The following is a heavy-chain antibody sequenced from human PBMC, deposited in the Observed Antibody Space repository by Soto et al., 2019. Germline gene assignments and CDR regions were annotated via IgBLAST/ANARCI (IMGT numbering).Heavy chain of an antibody. J-gene: IGHJ5*02. Sequence: SETLSLTCAVYGGSFSGYYWSWIRQPPGKGLEWIGEINHSGSTNYNPSLKSRVTISVDTSKNQFSLKLSSVAAADTAVYYCARGAVVVAGTRSDWFDPWGQGTLVSVS. V-gene: IGHV4-34*01. CDR2: INHSGST. D-gene: IGHD2-15*01. CDR1: GGSFSGYY. CDR3: ARGAVVVAGTRSDWFDP.